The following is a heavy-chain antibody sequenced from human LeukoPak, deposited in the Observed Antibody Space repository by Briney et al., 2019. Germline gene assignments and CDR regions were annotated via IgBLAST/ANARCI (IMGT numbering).Heavy chain of an antibody. CDR2: IYYSGST. V-gene: IGHV4-59*01. D-gene: IGHD6-6*01. Sequence: PSETLSPTCTVSGGSISSYYWSWIRQPPGKGLEWIGYIYYSGSTNYNPSLKSRVTISADTSKNQFSLKLSSVTAADTAVYYCARNAARGFDYWGQGTLVTVSS. CDR3: ARNAARGFDY. J-gene: IGHJ4*02. CDR1: GGSISSYY.